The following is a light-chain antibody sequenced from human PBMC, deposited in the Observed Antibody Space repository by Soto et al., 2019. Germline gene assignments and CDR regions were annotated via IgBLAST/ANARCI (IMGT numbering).Light chain of an antibody. CDR2: GNS. V-gene: IGLV1-40*01. Sequence: QSVLTQPPSVSGAPGQRVTISCTGSSSNIGAGYDVHGYQQLPGTAPKLLIYGNSNRPSGVPDRISGSKSGTSASLAITGLQAEDEADYDCQSYDSSLSGYVFGTGTKLTVL. CDR1: SSNIGAGYD. CDR3: QSYDSSLSGYV. J-gene: IGLJ1*01.